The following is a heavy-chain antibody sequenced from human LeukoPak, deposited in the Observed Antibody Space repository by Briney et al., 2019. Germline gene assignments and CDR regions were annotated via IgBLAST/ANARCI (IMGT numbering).Heavy chain of an antibody. J-gene: IGHJ3*02. V-gene: IGHV3-74*01. D-gene: IGHD3-22*01. CDR2: INSDGSST. Sequence: GGSLRLSCAASGFTFSSYWMHWVRQAPGKGLVWVSRINSDGSSTSYADSVKGRFTISRDNAMNTLYLQMNSLRAEDTAVYYCATKGIVVVIDDAFDIWGQGTMVTVSS. CDR1: GFTFSSYW. CDR3: ATKGIVVVIDDAFDI.